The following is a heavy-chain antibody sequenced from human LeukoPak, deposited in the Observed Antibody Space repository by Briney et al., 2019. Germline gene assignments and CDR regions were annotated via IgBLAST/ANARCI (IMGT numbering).Heavy chain of an antibody. D-gene: IGHD3-10*01. J-gene: IGHJ6*03. CDR2: IKTKSEGGTT. Sequence: GGSLRLSCTASGFAFSNAGMNWVRQAPGKGLEWVGRIKTKSEGGTTDYAAPAKGRFTISRDDSKNALFLQMDSLKSDDTAMYYCTTEFKELGSFFYFYYMDVWGTGTTVTISS. CDR3: TTEFKELGSFFYFYYMDV. V-gene: IGHV3-15*01. CDR1: GFAFSNAG.